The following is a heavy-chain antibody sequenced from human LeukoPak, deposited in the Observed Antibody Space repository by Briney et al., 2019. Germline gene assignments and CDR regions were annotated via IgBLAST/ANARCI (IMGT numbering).Heavy chain of an antibody. D-gene: IGHD3-16*02. J-gene: IGHJ6*03. CDR3: ARSKLTFGGVIVKGLGYYYYMDV. Sequence: SETLSLTCAVHGGSFSGYYWSWIRQPPGKGLEWIGEINHSGSTNYNPSLKSRVTISVDTSKNQFSLKLSSVTAADTAVYYCARSKLTFGGVIVKGLGYYYYMDVWGKGTTVTVSS. CDR2: INHSGST. V-gene: IGHV4-34*01. CDR1: GGSFSGYY.